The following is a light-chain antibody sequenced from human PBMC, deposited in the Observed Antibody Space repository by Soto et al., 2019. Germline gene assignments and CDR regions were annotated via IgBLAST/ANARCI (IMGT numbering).Light chain of an antibody. CDR1: QSVYNT. J-gene: IGKJ3*01. V-gene: IGKV3-15*01. CDR2: GAS. CDR3: QQYNNWPPVT. Sequence: EIVMTQSPATLSVSPGERATLSCRASQSVYNTLAWYQQKPGQAPRLLIYGASTRATGIPARFSGSGSGTEFTLTISSLQSEDFAVYYCQQYNNWPPVTFVPGTKVDIK.